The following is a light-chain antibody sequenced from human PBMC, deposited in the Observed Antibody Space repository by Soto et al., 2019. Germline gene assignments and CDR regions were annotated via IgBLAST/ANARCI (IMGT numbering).Light chain of an antibody. CDR3: TPYASSSTDV. CDR2: DVS. CDR1: SSDLGDYTC. J-gene: IGLJ1*01. Sequence: QSALTQPASVSGSPGPSITISCTGTSSDLGDYTCVSGYQQHPGKAPKVIIYDVSDRPSGVSNRFSGSKSGNTASLTISGLQAEDEADYDCTPYASSSTDVVGTGTKLTVL. V-gene: IGLV2-14*01.